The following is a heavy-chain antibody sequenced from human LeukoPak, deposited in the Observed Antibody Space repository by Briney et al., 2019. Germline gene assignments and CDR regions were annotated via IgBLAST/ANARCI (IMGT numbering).Heavy chain of an antibody. CDR3: AKAGGRGTMIVVVIPVYYFDY. CDR1: GFTFSSYA. J-gene: IGHJ4*02. D-gene: IGHD3-22*01. Sequence: SGGSLRLSCAASGFTFSSYAMSWVRQAPGKGLEWVSAISGSGGSTYYADSVKGRFTISRDNSKNTLYLQMNSLRAKDTAVYYCAKAGGRGTMIVVVIPVYYFDYWGQGTLVTVSS. CDR2: ISGSGGST. V-gene: IGHV3-23*01.